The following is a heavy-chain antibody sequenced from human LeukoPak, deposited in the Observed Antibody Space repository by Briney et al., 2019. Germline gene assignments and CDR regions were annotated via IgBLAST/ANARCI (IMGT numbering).Heavy chain of an antibody. CDR3: ARDLGTGSSSGDY. Sequence: ASVKVSCKASGGTFSSYAISWVRQAPGQGLEWMGGIIPIFGTANYAQKFQGRVTITADESTSTAYMELSSMRSEDTAVYYCARDLGTGSSSGDYWGQGTLVTVSS. CDR1: GGTFSSYA. V-gene: IGHV1-69*13. J-gene: IGHJ4*02. CDR2: IIPIFGTA. D-gene: IGHD6-6*01.